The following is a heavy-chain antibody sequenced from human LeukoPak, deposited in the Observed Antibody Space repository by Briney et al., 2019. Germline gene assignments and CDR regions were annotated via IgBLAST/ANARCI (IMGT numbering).Heavy chain of an antibody. CDR1: GFTFSNYW. V-gene: IGHV3-7*01. CDR2: IKQDGSEK. D-gene: IGHD6-13*01. Sequence: GGSLTLSCAASGFTFSNYWMSWVRQAPGKGLEGVANIKQDGSEKYYEDSVKGRFTITRDNAKNSLYLQMNSLRAEDTAMYYCARDSAGNDYWGQGTLVTVSS. CDR3: ARDSAGNDY. J-gene: IGHJ4*02.